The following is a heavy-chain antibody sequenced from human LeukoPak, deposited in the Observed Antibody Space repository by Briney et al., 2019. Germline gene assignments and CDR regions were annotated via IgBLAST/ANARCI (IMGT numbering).Heavy chain of an antibody. D-gene: IGHD2-15*01. CDR2: IHDSGST. CDR3: ARVFTNTWYSFWYFDL. Sequence: SETLSLTCTVSSGSISSHYWSWIRQPPGKGLEWIGYIHDSGSTNYNPSLKSRVSISVDTSENQFSLKLRSVTAADTATYYCARVFTNTWYSFWYFDLWGRGTVVTVSS. CDR1: SGSISSHY. J-gene: IGHJ2*01. V-gene: IGHV4-59*11.